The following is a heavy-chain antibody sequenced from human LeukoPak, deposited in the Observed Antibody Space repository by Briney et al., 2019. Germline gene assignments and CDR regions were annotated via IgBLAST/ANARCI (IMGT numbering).Heavy chain of an antibody. CDR3: ARGVAAAGPFDP. CDR1: GFTFDDYA. Sequence: TGGSLRLSCAASGFTFDDYAMHWVRHAPGKGLEWVSGISWNSGSIGYADSVKGRFTISRDNAKNSLYLQMNSLRAEDTAVYYCARGVAAAGPFDPWGQGTLVTVSS. D-gene: IGHD6-13*01. V-gene: IGHV3-9*01. CDR2: ISWNSGSI. J-gene: IGHJ5*02.